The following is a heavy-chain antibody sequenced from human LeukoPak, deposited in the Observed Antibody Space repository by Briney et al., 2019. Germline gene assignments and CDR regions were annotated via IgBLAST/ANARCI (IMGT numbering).Heavy chain of an antibody. Sequence: GGSLRLSCAASGFTFSGKPMHWVRQAPGKGLEWVAVISYDGSDKYYADSVKGRFTISSDNSKNTLYLQMNSLRAEDTAVYYCVKDLMGGSYVSVDWGQGTLVTVSS. J-gene: IGHJ4*02. CDR2: ISYDGSDK. CDR3: VKDLMGGSYVSVD. D-gene: IGHD1-26*01. V-gene: IGHV3-30*04. CDR1: GFTFSGKP.